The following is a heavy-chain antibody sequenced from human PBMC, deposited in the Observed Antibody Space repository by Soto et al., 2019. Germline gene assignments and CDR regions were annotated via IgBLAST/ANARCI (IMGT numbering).Heavy chain of an antibody. J-gene: IGHJ6*02. CDR2: INPSGGST. CDR1: GYTFTSYY. CDR3: ARDRQWLINYYYGMDV. V-gene: IGHV1-46*01. Sequence: VKVSCKASGYTFTSYYMHWVRQAPAQGLEWMGIINPSGGSTSYAQKFQGRVTMTRDTSTSTVYMELSSLRSEDTAVYYCARDRQWLINYYYGMDVWGQGTTVTVSS. D-gene: IGHD6-19*01.